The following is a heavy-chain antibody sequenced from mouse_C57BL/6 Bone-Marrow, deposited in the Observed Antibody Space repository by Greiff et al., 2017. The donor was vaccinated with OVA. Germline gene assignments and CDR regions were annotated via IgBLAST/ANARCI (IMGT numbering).Heavy chain of an antibody. CDR2: IHPNSGST. J-gene: IGHJ2*01. CDR3: ARNPGDY. V-gene: IGHV1-64*01. CDR1: GYTFTSYW. Sequence: QVHVKQSGAELVKPGASVKLSCKASGYTFTSYWMHWVKQRPGQGLEWIGMIHPNSGSTNYNEKFKSKATLTVDKSSSTAYMQLSSLTSEDSAVYYCARNPGDYWGQGTTLTVSS.